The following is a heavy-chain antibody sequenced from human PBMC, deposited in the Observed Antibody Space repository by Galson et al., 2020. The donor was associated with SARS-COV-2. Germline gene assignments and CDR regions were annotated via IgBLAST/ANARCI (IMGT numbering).Heavy chain of an antibody. Sequence: GGSLRLSCAASGFTFDDYAMHWVRQAPGKGLEWVSGISWNSGSIGYADSVKGRFTISRDNAKNSLYLQMNSLRAEDTALYYCAKDVGELLEHYFDYWGQGTLVTVSS. D-gene: IGHD1-26*01. V-gene: IGHV3-9*01. CDR1: GFTFDDYA. CDR3: AKDVGELLEHYFDY. J-gene: IGHJ4*02. CDR2: ISWNSGSI.